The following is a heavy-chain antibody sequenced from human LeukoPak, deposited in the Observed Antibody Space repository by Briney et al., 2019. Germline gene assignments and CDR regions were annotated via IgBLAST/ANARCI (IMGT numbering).Heavy chain of an antibody. J-gene: IGHJ3*02. CDR2: IYTTGST. CDR1: GGSFSTYY. V-gene: IGHV4-4*08. CDR3: ARLRRLRDGYNAFDI. Sequence: YETQSVTCTVSGGSFSTYYWSWIRQPPGKRLEWIGYIYTTGSTNYNPSLDSRYTTSVDTSKKQFSLKLTSVTAADTAVYYCARLRRLRDGYNAFDIWGQGRIVPVTS. D-gene: IGHD5-24*01.